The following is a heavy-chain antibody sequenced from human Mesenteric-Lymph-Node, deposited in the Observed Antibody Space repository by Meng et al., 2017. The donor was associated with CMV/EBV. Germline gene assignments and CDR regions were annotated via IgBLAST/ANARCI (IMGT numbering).Heavy chain of an antibody. CDR2: IRYDGSNK. D-gene: IGHD3-22*01. CDR3: AKEMENLRYDSNGFIFDY. J-gene: IGHJ4*02. V-gene: IGHV3-30*02. CDR1: GFTFSTYG. Sequence: GGSLRLSCVASGFTFSTYGMHWVRQAPGKGLEWVAFIRYDGSNKHYADSVKGRFTISKDNSKNTLYMQMNRLRGEDTAVYYCAKEMENLRYDSNGFIFDYWGPGTLVTVSS.